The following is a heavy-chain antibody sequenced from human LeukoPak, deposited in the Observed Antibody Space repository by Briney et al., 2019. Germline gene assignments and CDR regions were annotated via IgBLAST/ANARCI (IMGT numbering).Heavy chain of an antibody. D-gene: IGHD2-21*01. CDR1: GFTFSSYA. CDR3: ARDNGDVVAPLLDV. CDR2: ITSSSAYI. Sequence: GGSLRLSCAASGFTFSSYAMHWVRQAPGKGLEWVSSITSSSAYIYYADSVQGRFSISRDDAKNSLYLQMNSLRAEDTARYYCARDNGDVVAPLLDVWGKGTTVTISS. V-gene: IGHV3-21*01. J-gene: IGHJ6*04.